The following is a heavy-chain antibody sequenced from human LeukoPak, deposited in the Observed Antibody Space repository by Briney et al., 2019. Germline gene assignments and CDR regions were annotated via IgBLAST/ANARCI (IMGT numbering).Heavy chain of an antibody. V-gene: IGHV3-30*02. CDR3: AKDLWELPLEGFSFDY. J-gene: IGHJ4*02. D-gene: IGHD1-26*01. Sequence: PGGSLRLSCAASGFTFSSYGMHWVRQAPGKGLEWVAFIRYDGSSKLYADSVKGRFTISRDNSKNTLYLQMNTLRGEDTAVYYCAKDLWELPLEGFSFDYWGQGTLVTVSS. CDR2: IRYDGSSK. CDR1: GFTFSSYG.